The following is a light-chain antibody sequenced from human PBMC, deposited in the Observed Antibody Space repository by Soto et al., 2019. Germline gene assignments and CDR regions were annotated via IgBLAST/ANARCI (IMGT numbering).Light chain of an antibody. CDR2: TAS. J-gene: IGKJ1*01. Sequence: DIQMTQSPSSLSASVGDRVTITCRASQSISNYVNCFQQKPGKAPKLLLYTASTLQSGVPSRFSGSGSGTDFTLTISSLQPEDFATYYCLQSYNNPPEMFGQGTKVESK. V-gene: IGKV1-39*01. CDR3: LQSYNNPPEM. CDR1: QSISNY.